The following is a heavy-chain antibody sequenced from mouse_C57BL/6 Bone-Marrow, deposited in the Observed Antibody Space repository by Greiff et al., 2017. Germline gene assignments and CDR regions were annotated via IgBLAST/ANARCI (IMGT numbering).Heavy chain of an antibody. CDR2: INPSNGGT. D-gene: IGHD2-4*01. Sequence: QVQLQQPGTELVKPGASVKLSCKASGYTFTSYWMHWVKQRPGQGLEWIGNINPSNGGTNYNEKFKSKATLTVDKSSSTAYMQLSSLTSEDSAVYYGARSSIDYEDAMDYWGQGTSVTVSS. CDR3: ARSSIDYEDAMDY. J-gene: IGHJ4*01. V-gene: IGHV1-53*01. CDR1: GYTFTSYW.